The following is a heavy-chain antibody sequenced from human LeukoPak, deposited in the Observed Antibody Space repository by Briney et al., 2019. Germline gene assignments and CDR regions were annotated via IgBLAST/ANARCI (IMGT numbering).Heavy chain of an antibody. CDR3: ARGITSGAGRYDVRDFDY. J-gene: IGHJ4*02. CDR1: GFIFSTSW. Sequence: GGSLRLSCTASGFIFSTSWMTWVRQAPGKGLEWVANINLDGSEKYYVDSVKGRFNITRDNAKNSLYLQMNSLRAEGTAVYYCARGITSGAGRYDVRDFDYWGQGTPVTVSS. CDR2: INLDGSEK. D-gene: IGHD5-12*01. V-gene: IGHV3-7*01.